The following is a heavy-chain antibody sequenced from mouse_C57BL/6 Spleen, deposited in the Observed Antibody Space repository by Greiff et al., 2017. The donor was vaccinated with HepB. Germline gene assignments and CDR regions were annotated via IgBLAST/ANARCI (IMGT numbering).Heavy chain of an antibody. CDR1: GYTFTSYW. CDR3: ARRERGYFWFAY. Sequence: QVQLQQPGAELVKPGASVKLSCKASGYTFTSYWMQWVKQRPGQGLEWIGEIDPSDSYTNYNQKFKGKATLTVGTSSSTAYMQLSSLTSEDSAVYYCARRERGYFWFAYWGQGTLVTVSA. J-gene: IGHJ3*01. V-gene: IGHV1-50*01. D-gene: IGHD2-3*01. CDR2: IDPSDSYT.